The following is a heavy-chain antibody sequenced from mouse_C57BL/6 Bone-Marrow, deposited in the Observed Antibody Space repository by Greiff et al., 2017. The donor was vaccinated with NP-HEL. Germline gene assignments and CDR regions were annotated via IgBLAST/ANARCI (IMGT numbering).Heavy chain of an antibody. CDR1: GYTFTSYW. D-gene: IGHD1-1*01. CDR2: IYPGSGST. V-gene: IGHV1-55*01. Sequence: QVQLQQPGAELVKPGASVKMSCKASGYTFTSYWITWVKQRPGQGLEWIGDIYPGSGSTNYNEKFKSKATLTVDTSSSTAYMQLSSLTSEDSAVYYCARYYGSSYRFDYWGQGTTLTVSS. CDR3: ARYYGSSYRFDY. J-gene: IGHJ2*01.